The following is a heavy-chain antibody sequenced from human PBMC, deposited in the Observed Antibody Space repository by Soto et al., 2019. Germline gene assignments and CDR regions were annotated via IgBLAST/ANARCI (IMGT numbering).Heavy chain of an antibody. J-gene: IGHJ4*02. Sequence: PGGSLRLSCAASGFTFSSYAMHWVRQSPGKGLEWVAVISYDGSNKYYADSVKGRFTISRDNSKNTLYLQMNSLRGEDTAVYYCARGPSSLTRFHYCGQGTLVTVSS. V-gene: IGHV3-30-3*01. CDR3: ARGPSSLTRFHY. D-gene: IGHD2-2*01. CDR1: GFTFSSYA. CDR2: ISYDGSNK.